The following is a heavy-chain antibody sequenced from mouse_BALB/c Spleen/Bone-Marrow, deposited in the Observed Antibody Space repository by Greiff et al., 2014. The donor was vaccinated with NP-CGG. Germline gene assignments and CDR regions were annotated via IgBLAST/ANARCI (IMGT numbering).Heavy chain of an antibody. V-gene: IGHV4-1*02. J-gene: IGHJ3*01. D-gene: IGHD1-1*01. Sequence: EADGVDFSRYWMSWVRQAPGKGLKWIGEINPDSSTLNYTPSLKDKFIISRDNAKNTLYLQMSTVRSEDTALYYCARLSYYGRFAYWGQGTLVTVSA. CDR1: GVDFSRYW. CDR2: INPDSSTL. CDR3: ARLSYYGRFAY.